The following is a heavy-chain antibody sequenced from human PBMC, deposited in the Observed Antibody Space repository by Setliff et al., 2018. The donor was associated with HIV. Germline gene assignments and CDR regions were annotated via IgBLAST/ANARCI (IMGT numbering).Heavy chain of an antibody. D-gene: IGHD3-3*01. V-gene: IGHV3-33*08. CDR2: IWYDGSNK. CDR1: GFTFSSYA. J-gene: IGHJ3*02. CDR3: ARDRSRYTFWTGYDDAFDI. Sequence: PGGSLRLSCAASGFTFSSYAMSWVRQAPGKGLEWVAVIWYDGSNKDYADSVKGRFTISSDTAKNALYLQMNSLRAEDTAVYYCARDRSRYTFWTGYDDAFDIWGQGAMVTVSS.